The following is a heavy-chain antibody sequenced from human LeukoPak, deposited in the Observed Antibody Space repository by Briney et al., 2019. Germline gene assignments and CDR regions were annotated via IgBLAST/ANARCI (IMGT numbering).Heavy chain of an antibody. CDR2: FDPEDGET. V-gene: IGHV1-24*01. D-gene: IGHD6-19*01. CDR1: GYTLTELS. Sequence: VASVKVSCKVSGYTLTELSMHWVRQAPGKGLEWMGGFDPEDGETIYAQKFQGRVTMTEDTSTDTAHMELSSLRSEDTAVYYCATDLQVAGTNGYWGQGTLVTVSS. CDR3: ATDLQVAGTNGY. J-gene: IGHJ4*02.